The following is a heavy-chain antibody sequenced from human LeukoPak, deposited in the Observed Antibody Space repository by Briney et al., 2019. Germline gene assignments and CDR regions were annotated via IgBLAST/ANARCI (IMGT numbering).Heavy chain of an antibody. CDR1: GFPFRRYE. J-gene: IGHJ6*03. D-gene: IGHD2-15*01. CDR2: ISSSCNTI. Sequence: PGGSLRLFCTASGFPFRRYEVNWVRQATGEGLEWVSYISSSCNTIYYADSVQGRFTISRDNAKISLYLQMNSLRAEDTAVYYCARGARVGNYMDVWGKGTTVTISS. CDR3: ARGARVGNYMDV. V-gene: IGHV3-48*03.